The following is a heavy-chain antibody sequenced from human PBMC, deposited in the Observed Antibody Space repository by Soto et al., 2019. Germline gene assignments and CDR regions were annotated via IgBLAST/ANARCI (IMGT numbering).Heavy chain of an antibody. CDR2: ISYDGSNK. J-gene: IGHJ4*02. V-gene: IGHV3-30-3*01. CDR3: ARVPPVTTGFDY. D-gene: IGHD4-17*01. CDR1: GFTFSSYA. Sequence: VGSLRLSCAASGFTFSSYAMHWVRQAPGKGLEWVAVISYDGSNKYYADSVKGRFTISRDNSKNTLYLQMNSLRAEDTAVYYCARVPPVTTGFDYWGQGTLVTVSS.